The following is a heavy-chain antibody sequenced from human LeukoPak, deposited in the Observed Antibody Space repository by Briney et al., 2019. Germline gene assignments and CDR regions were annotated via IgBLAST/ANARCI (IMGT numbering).Heavy chain of an antibody. CDR3: ARDGRDGYNPPPFDY. CDR1: GGSISSYY. CDR2: IYTSGST. J-gene: IGHJ4*02. V-gene: IGHV4-4*07. D-gene: IGHD5-24*01. Sequence: SETLSHTCTVSGGSISSYYWSWIRQPAGKGLEWIGRIYTSGSTNYNPSLKSRVTMSVDTSKNQFSLKLSSVTAADTAVYYCARDGRDGYNPPPFDYWGQGTLVTVSS.